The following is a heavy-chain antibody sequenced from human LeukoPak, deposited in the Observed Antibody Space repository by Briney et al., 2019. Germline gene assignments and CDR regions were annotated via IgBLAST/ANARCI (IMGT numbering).Heavy chain of an antibody. CDR3: ARDVREDFFGVVNDAFDI. J-gene: IGHJ3*02. CDR2: IYTSGST. CDR1: GGSISSYY. D-gene: IGHD3-3*01. Sequence: PSETLSLTCTVSGGSISSYYWSWIRQPAGKGLEWIGRIYTSGSTNYNPSLKSRVTMSVDTSKNQFSLKLSSVTAEDTAVYYCARDVREDFFGVVNDAFDIWGQGTMVTVSS. V-gene: IGHV4-4*07.